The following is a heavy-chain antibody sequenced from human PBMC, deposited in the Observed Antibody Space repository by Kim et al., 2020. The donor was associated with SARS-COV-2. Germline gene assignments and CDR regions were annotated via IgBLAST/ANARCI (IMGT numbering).Heavy chain of an antibody. CDR1: GGSISSSNW. V-gene: IGHV4-4*02. Sequence: SETLSLTCAVSGGSISSSNWWSWVRQPPGKGLEWIGEIYHSGSTNYNPSLKSRVTISVDKSKNQFSLKLSSVTAADTAVYYCARDTPGGFRERWFDPWGQGTLVTVSS. CDR2: IYHSGST. J-gene: IGHJ5*02. D-gene: IGHD3-10*01. CDR3: ARDTPGGFRERWFDP.